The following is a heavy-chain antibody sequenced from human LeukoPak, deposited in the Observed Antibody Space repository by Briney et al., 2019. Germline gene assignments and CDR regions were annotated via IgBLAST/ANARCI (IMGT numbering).Heavy chain of an antibody. V-gene: IGHV4-30-2*01. CDR2: IYHSGST. J-gene: IGHJ3*02. Sequence: PSETLSLTCTVSGGSISSGGYYWSWIRQPPGKGLEWIGYIYHSGSTYYNPSLKSRVTISVDRSKNQFSLKLSSVTAADTAVYYCARFDVDTAMVSIWSQGTMVTVSS. D-gene: IGHD5-18*01. CDR3: ARFDVDTAMVSI. CDR1: GGSISSGGYY.